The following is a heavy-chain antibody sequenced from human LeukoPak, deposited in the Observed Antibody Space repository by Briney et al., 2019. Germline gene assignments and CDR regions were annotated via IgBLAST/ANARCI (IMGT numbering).Heavy chain of an antibody. CDR2: IRQDGSER. Sequence: GGSLRLSCAASGFSFNSYWMSWVRQAPGTGLEWVANIRQDGSERYYADSLKGRFTITRDNAKNSLYLQMNSLRAEDTAMYYCARDWSFDSDDYYLYGFDIWGQGTRVTVSS. D-gene: IGHD3-22*01. CDR1: GFSFNSYW. V-gene: IGHV3-7*01. CDR3: ARDWSFDSDDYYLYGFDI. J-gene: IGHJ3*02.